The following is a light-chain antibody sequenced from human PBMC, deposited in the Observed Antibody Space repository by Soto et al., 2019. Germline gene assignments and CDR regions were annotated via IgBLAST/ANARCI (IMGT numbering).Light chain of an antibody. CDR2: DAS. CDR3: QQRSNWPIT. CDR1: QSVSSN. Sequence: EIVMTQSPATLSVSPGESATLSCRASQSVSSNLAWHQQKPGQAPRILMYDASTRATGIPARFSGSGSGTDFTLTISSLEPEDFAVYYCQQRSNWPITFGQGTRLEIK. J-gene: IGKJ5*01. V-gene: IGKV3-11*01.